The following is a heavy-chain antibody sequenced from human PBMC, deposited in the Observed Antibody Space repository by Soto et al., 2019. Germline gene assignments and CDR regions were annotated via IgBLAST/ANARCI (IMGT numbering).Heavy chain of an antibody. CDR1: GDSFTSYW. CDR2: IDPSDSYT. Sequence: GELLKICYNGAGDSFTSYWSSWVRKMPGKGLEWMGRIDPSDSYTNYSPSFQGHVTISADKSISTAYLQWSSLKASDTAMYYCARHARSPYDSSGYYVYFAFWGKGTLVPVTS. J-gene: IGHJ4*02. V-gene: IGHV5-10-1*01. CDR3: ARHARSPYDSSGYYVYFAF. D-gene: IGHD3-22*01.